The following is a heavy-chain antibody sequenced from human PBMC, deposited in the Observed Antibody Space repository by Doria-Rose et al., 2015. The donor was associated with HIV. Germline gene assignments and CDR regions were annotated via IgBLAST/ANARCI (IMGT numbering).Heavy chain of an antibody. CDR1: GVSLSSPGMG. CDR2: SFSDDES. D-gene: IGHD6-13*01. Sequence: QWGPVLVKPTETLTLTCTVSGVSLSSPGMGVSWIRQPPGKALEWLADSFSDDESSYKTSPKSRLTISRGTSKSQVVLTMTDMDPVDTATYYCARIKSSRWYHKYYFDFWGQGTLVIVSA. CDR3: ARIKSSRWYHKYYFDF. J-gene: IGHJ4*02. V-gene: IGHV2-26*01.